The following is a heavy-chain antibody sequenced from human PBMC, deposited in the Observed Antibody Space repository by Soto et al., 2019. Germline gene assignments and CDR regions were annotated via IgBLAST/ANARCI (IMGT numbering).Heavy chain of an antibody. Sequence: QVQLVQSGAEVKKPGSSVKVSCKASGGTFSSYTISWVRQAPGQGLEWMGRIIPILGIANYAQKFQGRVTITADQSTSTAYMELSSLRSEDTAVYYCARSPSPMVRGVIIGSFDYWGQGTLVTVSS. D-gene: IGHD3-10*01. CDR2: IIPILGIA. V-gene: IGHV1-69*02. CDR1: GGTFSSYT. CDR3: ARSPSPMVRGVIIGSFDY. J-gene: IGHJ4*02.